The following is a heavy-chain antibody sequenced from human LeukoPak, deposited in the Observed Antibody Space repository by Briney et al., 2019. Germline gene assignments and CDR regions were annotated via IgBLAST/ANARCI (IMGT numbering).Heavy chain of an antibody. Sequence: SETLSLTCTVSGTPVNTYYWSWIRQPAGRGLEWIGRIYTRGHTNYNPSLKSRVSMSVDTSKSQFSLRLSSVTAADTAVYYCARARGGSGSYSRVGVAFDIWGQGTMVTASS. CDR3: ARARGGSGSYSRVGVAFDI. J-gene: IGHJ3*02. D-gene: IGHD3-10*01. V-gene: IGHV4-4*07. CDR1: GTPVNTYY. CDR2: IYTRGHT.